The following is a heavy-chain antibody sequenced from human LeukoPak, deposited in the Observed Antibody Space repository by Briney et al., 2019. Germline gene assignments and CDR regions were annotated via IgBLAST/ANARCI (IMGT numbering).Heavy chain of an antibody. CDR2: IIPIFGTA. CDR3: ARGTYYYDSSGYAFARGAFDI. V-gene: IGHV1-69*13. CDR1: GYTFTGYY. D-gene: IGHD3-22*01. Sequence: SVKVSCKASGYTFTGYYMHWVRQAPGQGLEWMGGIIPIFGTANYAQKFQGRVTITADESTSTAYMELSSLRSEDTAVYYCARGTYYYDSSGYAFARGAFDIWGQGTMVTVSS. J-gene: IGHJ3*02.